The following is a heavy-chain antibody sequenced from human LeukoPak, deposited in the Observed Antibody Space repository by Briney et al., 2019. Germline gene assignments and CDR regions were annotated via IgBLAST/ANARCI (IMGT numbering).Heavy chain of an antibody. CDR3: ARGVVPAAIPGNWFDP. D-gene: IGHD2-2*01. J-gene: IGHJ5*02. CDR1: GYTFTGYY. Sequence: ASVKVSCKASGYTFTGYYMHWVRQAPGQGLEWMGWINPNSGGTNNAQKFQGRVTMTRDTSISTAYMELSRLRSDDTAVYYCARGVVPAAIPGNWFDPWGQGTLVTVSS. V-gene: IGHV1-2*02. CDR2: INPNSGGT.